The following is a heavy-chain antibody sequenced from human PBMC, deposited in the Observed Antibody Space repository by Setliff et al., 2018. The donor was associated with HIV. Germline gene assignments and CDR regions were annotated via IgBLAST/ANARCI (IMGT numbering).Heavy chain of an antibody. CDR1: GFIFSDYY. CDR3: ARYRSPGNSEYYFDY. V-gene: IGHV3-11*06. J-gene: IGHJ4*02. D-gene: IGHD4-4*01. Sequence: GGSLRLSCAASGFIFSDYYMSWIRQAPGKGLEWISYISSSNNANRNYADSVKGRFTISRDNAKHSLYLQMNSLRAEDTAVYYCARYRSPGNSEYYFDYWGQGTLVTVSS. CDR2: ISSSNNANR.